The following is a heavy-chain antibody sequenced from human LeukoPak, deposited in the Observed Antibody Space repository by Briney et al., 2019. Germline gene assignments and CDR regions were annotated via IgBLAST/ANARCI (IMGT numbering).Heavy chain of an antibody. CDR3: ARDEGSGWYY. D-gene: IGHD6-19*01. CDR2: ISSSGSTI. CDR1: GFTFSSYE. V-gene: IGHV3-48*03. J-gene: IGHJ4*02. Sequence: GGSLRLSFAASGFTFSSYEMNWARQAPGKGLEWVSYISSSGSTIYYADSVKGRFTISRDNAKNSLYLQMNSLRAKDTAVYYCARDEGSGWYYWGQGTLVTVSS.